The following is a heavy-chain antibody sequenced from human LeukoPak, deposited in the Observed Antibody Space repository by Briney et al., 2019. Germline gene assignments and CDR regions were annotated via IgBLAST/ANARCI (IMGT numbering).Heavy chain of an antibody. CDR1: GGTFSSYA. D-gene: IGHD5-12*01. CDR3: AREYSGYDSAFDI. J-gene: IGHJ3*02. V-gene: IGHV1-69*05. Sequence: SVKVSCKASGGTFSSYAISWVRQAPGQGLEWVGGIIPIFGTANYAQKFQGRVTITTDESTSTAYMELSSLRSEDTAVYYCAREYSGYDSAFDIWGQGTMVTASS. CDR2: IIPIFGTA.